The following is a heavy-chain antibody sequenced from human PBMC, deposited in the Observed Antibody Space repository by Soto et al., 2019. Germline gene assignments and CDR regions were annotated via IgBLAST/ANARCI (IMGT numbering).Heavy chain of an antibody. V-gene: IGHV3-21*01. CDR1: GFNFSTYS. J-gene: IGHJ3*02. D-gene: IGHD1-26*01. CDR2: ISPSGTFI. Sequence: VQLVESGGGLVKPGGSLRLSCAASGFNFSTYSMNWVRQAPGEGLEWVSSISPSGTFIYQADSVKGRFTISRDNAKNSLYLQMRSLRAEDTAVYYCAREELMSVGVFDIWGQGTMVTVSS. CDR3: AREELMSVGVFDI.